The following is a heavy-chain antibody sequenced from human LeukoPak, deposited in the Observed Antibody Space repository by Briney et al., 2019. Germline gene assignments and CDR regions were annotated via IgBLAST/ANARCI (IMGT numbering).Heavy chain of an antibody. CDR3: ARDMGLTTVTTRDYFDY. D-gene: IGHD4-17*01. V-gene: IGHV3-30*02. CDR1: GFTFSSYG. J-gene: IGHJ4*02. CDR2: IRYDGSNK. Sequence: GGSLRLSCAASGFTFSSYGMHWVRQAPGKGLEWVAFIRYDGSNKYYADSVKGRFTISRDNSKNTLYLQMNSLRAEDTAVYYCARDMGLTTVTTRDYFDYWGQGTLVTVSS.